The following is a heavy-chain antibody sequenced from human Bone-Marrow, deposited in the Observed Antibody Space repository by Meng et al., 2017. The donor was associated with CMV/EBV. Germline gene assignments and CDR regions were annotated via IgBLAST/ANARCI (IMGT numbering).Heavy chain of an antibody. CDR1: GFSLSTSGMR. D-gene: IGHD4-11*01. CDR3: ARGLPTTVRTGGGMDV. Sequence: SGPTLVKPTQTLTLTCTFSGFSLSTSGMRVSWIRQPPGKGLEWIGEINHSGSTNYNPSLKSRVTISVDTSKNQFSLKLSSVTAADTAVYYCARGLPTTVRTGGGMDVWGQGTTVTVSS. CDR2: INHSGST. V-gene: IGHV4-4*02. J-gene: IGHJ6*02.